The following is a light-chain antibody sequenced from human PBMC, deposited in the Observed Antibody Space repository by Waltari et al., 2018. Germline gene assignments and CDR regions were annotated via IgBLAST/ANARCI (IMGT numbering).Light chain of an antibody. J-gene: IGKJ2*01. CDR2: TAS. CDR3: QQSYTTPYT. CDR1: QSITSH. Sequence: DIQKTQAPSSLSASVGDRVTITFRASQSITSHLNWYQQQPGKAPKPLIYTASSLQSGVPSRFSGSGSGTHFTLTISSLQPEDFATYFCQQSYTTPYTFGQGTKLEIK. V-gene: IGKV1-39*01.